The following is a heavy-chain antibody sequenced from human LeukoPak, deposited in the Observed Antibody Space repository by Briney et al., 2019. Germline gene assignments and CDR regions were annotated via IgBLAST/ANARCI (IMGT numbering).Heavy chain of an antibody. V-gene: IGHV4-30-4*01. CDR2: IYYSGST. CDR1: GGSLSSGDYY. D-gene: IGHD3-22*01. Sequence: SQTLSLTCTVSGGSLSSGDYYWRWIRQPPGKGLEWIGYIYYSGSTYYNPSLKSRVTISVDTSKNQFSLKLSSVTAADTAVYYCARSEYYYDSSGSRPLWYFDYWGQGTLVTVSS. J-gene: IGHJ4*02. CDR3: ARSEYYYDSSGSRPLWYFDY.